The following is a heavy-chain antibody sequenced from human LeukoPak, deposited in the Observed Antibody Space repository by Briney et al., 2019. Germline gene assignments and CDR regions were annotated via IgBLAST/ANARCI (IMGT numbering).Heavy chain of an antibody. V-gene: IGHV1-69*13. Sequence: SVKVSCKASGGTFSSYASSWVRQAPGQALEWMGGIIPIFGTANYAQKFQGRVTITADESTSTAYMELSSLRSEDTAVYYCASTLNYYYYYYGMDVWGQGTTVTVSS. D-gene: IGHD1-7*01. CDR1: GGTFSSYA. CDR3: ASTLNYYYYYYGMDV. CDR2: IIPIFGTA. J-gene: IGHJ6*02.